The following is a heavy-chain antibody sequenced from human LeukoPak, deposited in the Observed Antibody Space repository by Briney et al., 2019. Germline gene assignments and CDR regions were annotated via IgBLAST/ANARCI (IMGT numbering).Heavy chain of an antibody. J-gene: IGHJ4*02. CDR2: IIPIFGTA. CDR3: ARGLEGAYDY. V-gene: IGHV1-69*01. Sequence: SVNVSCKASVGTFISYAISWVRQAPGQGLEWMGGIIPIFGTANYAQKFQGRVTITADESTSTAYMELSSLRSEDTAVYYCARGLEGAYDYWGQGTLVTVSS. D-gene: IGHD3-3*01. CDR1: VGTFISYA.